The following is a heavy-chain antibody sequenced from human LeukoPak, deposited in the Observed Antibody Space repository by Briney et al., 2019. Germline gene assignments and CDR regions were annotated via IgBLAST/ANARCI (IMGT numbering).Heavy chain of an antibody. D-gene: IGHD6-19*01. V-gene: IGHV4-39*01. J-gene: IGHJ4*02. CDR1: SGSIRISDYY. CDR3: ARQVGRWLVFIGY. CDR2: IYYSGST. Sequence: SEALSLTCIVSSGSIRISDYYWGWIRQPPGKGLVWIGTIYYSGSTYYNPSLKSRVTISVDTSKNQFSLKLSSVTATDTAVYCCARQVGRWLVFIGYWGQGTLVTVSS.